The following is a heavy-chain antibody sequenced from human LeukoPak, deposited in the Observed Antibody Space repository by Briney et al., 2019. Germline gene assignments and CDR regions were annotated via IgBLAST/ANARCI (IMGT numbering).Heavy chain of an antibody. CDR3: ARDPGAYFVY. CDR1: GFTFTNYW. D-gene: IGHD3-16*01. J-gene: IGHJ4*02. CDR2: INTDGSST. Sequence: GGSLRLSCAASGFTFTNYWMHWVRHAPGKGLVWVSHINTDGSSTNYADSVKGRFTISRDNTKNTLYLQMNSLRAEDTAVYYCARDPGAYFVYWGQGTLVTVSS. V-gene: IGHV3-74*01.